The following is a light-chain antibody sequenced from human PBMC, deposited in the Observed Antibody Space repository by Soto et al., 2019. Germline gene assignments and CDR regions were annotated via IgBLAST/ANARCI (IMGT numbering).Light chain of an antibody. Sequence: QSVLTQPPSVSGAPGQRVTISCTGSSSNIGAGYHVHWYQQLPGTAPKLLIYGNSNRPSGVPDRFSGYKSGTSASLAITGLQAEDEADYYCQSYDSSLSGSVFGGGTKLTVL. CDR2: GNS. CDR1: SSNIGAGYH. CDR3: QSYDSSLSGSV. J-gene: IGLJ3*02. V-gene: IGLV1-40*01.